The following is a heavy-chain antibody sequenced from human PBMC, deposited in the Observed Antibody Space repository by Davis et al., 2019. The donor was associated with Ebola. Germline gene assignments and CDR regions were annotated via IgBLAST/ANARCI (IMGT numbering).Heavy chain of an antibody. CDR1: GFTFTTST. CDR3: ARVGSSWYYYYYGMDV. CDR2: INSDGSST. J-gene: IGHJ6*02. V-gene: IGHV3-74*01. D-gene: IGHD6-13*01. Sequence: HTGGSLRLSCVASGFTFTTSTMHWVRQAPGKGLVWVSRINSDGSSTSYADSVKGRFTISRDNAKNTLYLQMNSLRAEDTAVYYCARVGSSWYYYYYGMDVWGQGTTVTVSS.